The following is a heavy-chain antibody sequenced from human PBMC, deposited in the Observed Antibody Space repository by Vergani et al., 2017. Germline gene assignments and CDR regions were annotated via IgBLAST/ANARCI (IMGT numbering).Heavy chain of an antibody. J-gene: IGHJ4*02. CDR3: AREGRRFGELFCY. D-gene: IGHD3-10*01. CDR1: GGSISSYY. Sequence: QVQLQQWGAGLLKPSETLSLTCTVSGGSISSYYWSWIRQPPGKGLEWIGYIYYSGSTNYNPSLKSRVTISVDTSKNQFSLKLSSVTAADTAVYYCAREGRRFGELFCYWGQGTLVTVSS. V-gene: IGHV4-59*12. CDR2: IYYSGST.